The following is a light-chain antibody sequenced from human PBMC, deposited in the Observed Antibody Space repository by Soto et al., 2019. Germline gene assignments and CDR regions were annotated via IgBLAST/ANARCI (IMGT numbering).Light chain of an antibody. J-gene: IGKJ4*01. Sequence: EIVMTQSPATLSVSPGERVTLSCRASQSVRSNLAWYQQKPGQAPRLLIYGASTRATDIPARFSGSGSGTESSLTISSLQSEDSAVYYCQHYNNWPLTFGGGTKVDIK. V-gene: IGKV3-15*01. CDR1: QSVRSN. CDR3: QHYNNWPLT. CDR2: GAS.